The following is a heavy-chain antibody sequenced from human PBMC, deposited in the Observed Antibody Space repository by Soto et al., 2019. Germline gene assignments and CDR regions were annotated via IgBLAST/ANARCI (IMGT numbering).Heavy chain of an antibody. CDR3: TTDGASGGSSAYYFDH. J-gene: IGHJ4*02. CDR1: GFTFTNVR. V-gene: IGHV3-15*01. CDR2: IKSKTDGGTT. D-gene: IGHD1-26*01. Sequence: EVHLVESGGGLVEPGGSLRLSCAVSGFTFTNVRMTWVRQVPGKGLEWVGRIKSKTDGGTTDYAAPVKGRFTVSRDDSRNTLYLQMNSLKTEDTAVYYCTTDGASGGSSAYYFDHWGQGTLVTVS.